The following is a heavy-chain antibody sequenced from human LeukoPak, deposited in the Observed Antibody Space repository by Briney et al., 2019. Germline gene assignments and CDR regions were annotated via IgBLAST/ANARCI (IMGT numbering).Heavy chain of an antibody. Sequence: TGGSLRLSCAASGFTFSSYSMNWVRQAPGKGLAWVSSISSSSSYIYHADSVKGRFTIFRDNAKNSLYLQMNSLRAEDTAVYYCARDLEELVTMVRGVIVDYYYYGMDVWGKGTTVTVSS. CDR1: GFTFSSYS. CDR2: ISSSSSYI. D-gene: IGHD3-10*01. V-gene: IGHV3-21*01. CDR3: ARDLEELVTMVRGVIVDYYYYGMDV. J-gene: IGHJ6*04.